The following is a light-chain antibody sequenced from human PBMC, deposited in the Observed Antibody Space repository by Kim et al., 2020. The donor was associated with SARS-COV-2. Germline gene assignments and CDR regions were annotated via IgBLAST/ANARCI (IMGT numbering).Light chain of an antibody. J-gene: IGKJ2*01. Sequence: VSPGERATLSCRDSQSVGSNLAWYQQKPGQTPRLVIYGASTRATGVPARVSGSGSGTEFSLTISSLQPEDFAVYYCQQYNGWPPYTFGQGTKLEI. CDR2: GAS. V-gene: IGKV3-15*01. CDR3: QQYNGWPPYT. CDR1: QSVGSN.